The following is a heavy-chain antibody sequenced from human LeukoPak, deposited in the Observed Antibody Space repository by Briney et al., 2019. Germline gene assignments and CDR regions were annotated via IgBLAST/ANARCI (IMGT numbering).Heavy chain of an antibody. J-gene: IGHJ4*02. CDR2: IFYSGST. V-gene: IGHV4-30-4*07. Sequence: SETLSLTCAVSGDSISSGGYSWSWIRQPPGKGLEWIGYIFYSGSTFYNPSLKSRLTMSVDTSKNQFSLKLTSVNAADTAVYYCARGSGSYYSDFDYWGQGALVTVSS. CDR1: GDSISSGGYS. D-gene: IGHD1-26*01. CDR3: ARGSGSYYSDFDY.